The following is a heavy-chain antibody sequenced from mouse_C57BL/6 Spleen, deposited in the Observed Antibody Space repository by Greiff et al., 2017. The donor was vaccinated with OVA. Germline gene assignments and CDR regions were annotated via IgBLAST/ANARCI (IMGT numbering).Heavy chain of an antibody. CDR1: GYAFTNYL. CDR2: INPGSGGT. CDR3: ARNYYSNYGDY. J-gene: IGHJ4*01. D-gene: IGHD2-5*01. Sequence: QVQLQQSGAELVRPGTSVKVSCKASGYAFTNYLIEWVKQRPGQGLEWIGVINPGSGGTNYNEKFKGKATLTADKSSSTAYMQLSSLTSEDSAVYFCARNYYSNYGDYWGQGTSVTVSS. V-gene: IGHV1-54*01.